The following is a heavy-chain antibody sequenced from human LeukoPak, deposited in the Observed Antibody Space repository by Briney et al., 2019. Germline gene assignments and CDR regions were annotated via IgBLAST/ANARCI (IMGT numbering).Heavy chain of an antibody. D-gene: IGHD3-22*01. J-gene: IGHJ5*02. CDR1: GYTFTGYY. CDR3: ARRIRTVGSSGPNWFDP. CDR2: INPNSGGT. V-gene: IGHV1-2*02. Sequence: RASVKVSCKASGYTFTGYYMHWVRQAPGQGLEWMGWINPNSGGTNYAQKFQGRVTMTRDTSISTAYMELSRLRSDDAAVYYCARRIRTVGSSGPNWFDPRGQGTLVTVSS.